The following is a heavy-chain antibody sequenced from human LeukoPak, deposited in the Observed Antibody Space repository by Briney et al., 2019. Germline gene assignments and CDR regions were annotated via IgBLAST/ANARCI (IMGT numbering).Heavy chain of an antibody. V-gene: IGHV3-23*01. Sequence: GGSLRLSCAASGFTFSSYAMSWVRQAPGKGLEWVSAISGSGGSTYYADSVKGRFTISRDNSKNTLYLQMNSLRAEDTAVYYCARSGGSQLWRYIYYYYYMDVWGKGTTVTVSS. CDR2: ISGSGGST. D-gene: IGHD5-18*01. J-gene: IGHJ6*03. CDR1: GFTFSSYA. CDR3: ARSGGSQLWRYIYYYYYMDV.